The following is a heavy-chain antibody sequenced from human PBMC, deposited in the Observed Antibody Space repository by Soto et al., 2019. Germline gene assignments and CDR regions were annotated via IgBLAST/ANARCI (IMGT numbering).Heavy chain of an antibody. Sequence: GGSLRLSCAASGFTFSSSAMSWVRQAPGKGLEWVSAISGSGGSTYYADSVKGRFTISRDNSKNTLYLQMNSLRAEDTAVYYCAKEFLEFYYYGMDVWGQGTTVTVSS. CDR2: ISGSGGST. D-gene: IGHD3-3*01. CDR1: GFTFSSSA. J-gene: IGHJ6*02. CDR3: AKEFLEFYYYGMDV. V-gene: IGHV3-23*01.